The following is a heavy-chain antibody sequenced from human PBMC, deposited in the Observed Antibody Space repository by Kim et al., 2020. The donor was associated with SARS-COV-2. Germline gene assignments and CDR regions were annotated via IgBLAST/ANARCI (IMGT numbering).Heavy chain of an antibody. Sequence: SETLSLTCAVYGGSFSGYYWSWIRQPPGKGLEWIGEINHSGSTNYNPSLKSRVTISVDTSKNQFSLKLSSVTAADTAVYYCARGRGGVGATTGWYFDLWGRGTLVTVSS. V-gene: IGHV4-34*01. CDR3: ARGRGGVGATTGWYFDL. CDR1: GGSFSGYY. CDR2: INHSGST. D-gene: IGHD1-26*01. J-gene: IGHJ2*01.